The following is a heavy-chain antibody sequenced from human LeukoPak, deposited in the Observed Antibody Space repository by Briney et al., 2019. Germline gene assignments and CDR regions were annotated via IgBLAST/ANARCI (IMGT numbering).Heavy chain of an antibody. D-gene: IGHD6-19*01. CDR1: GYTFTNYG. Sequence: ASVKVSCKASGYTFTNYGISWVRQAPGQGLEWMAWISPYNGNTNYAQRFQGRVTMTPDTSTSTVYMDLRSLRSDDTAVYYFARAGGWAREDYKPDAFAIWGQGTMVTVSS. CDR2: ISPYNGNT. J-gene: IGHJ3*02. CDR3: ARAGGWAREDYKPDAFAI. V-gene: IGHV1-18*01.